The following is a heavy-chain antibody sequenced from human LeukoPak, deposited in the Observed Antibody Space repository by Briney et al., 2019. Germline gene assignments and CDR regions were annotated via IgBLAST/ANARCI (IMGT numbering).Heavy chain of an antibody. J-gene: IGHJ4*02. V-gene: IGHV1-69*04. CDR3: ARGHYGSGPDY. CDR2: IIPILGIA. D-gene: IGHD3-10*01. Sequence: SVKVSCKASGGTFSSYAISWVRQAPGQGLEWMGRIIPILGIANYAQKFQGRVTITADKSTSTAYMELSSLRSDDTAVYYCARGHYGSGPDYWGQGTLVTVSS. CDR1: GGTFSSYA.